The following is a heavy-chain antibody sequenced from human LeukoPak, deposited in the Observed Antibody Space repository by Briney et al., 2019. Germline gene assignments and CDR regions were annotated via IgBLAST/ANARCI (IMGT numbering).Heavy chain of an antibody. J-gene: IGHJ6*03. CDR3: ASAPFFCSGGSCPYYMDV. Sequence: GGSLRLSCAASGFVFSSFGMHWVRQAPGKGLEWVAMIWDDGSNRYYADSVKGRFTITRDNSKNTRYLQMNSLRPEDTAEYYCASAPFFCSGGSCPYYMDVWGKGTTVTVSS. CDR2: IWDDGSNR. D-gene: IGHD2-15*01. CDR1: GFVFSSFG. V-gene: IGHV3-33*01.